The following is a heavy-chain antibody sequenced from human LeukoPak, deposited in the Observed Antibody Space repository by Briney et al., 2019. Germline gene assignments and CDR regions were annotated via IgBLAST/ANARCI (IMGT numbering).Heavy chain of an antibody. CDR2: IKQDGSEK. D-gene: IGHD3-10*01. CDR1: GFTLSSYW. CDR3: VRDLLWFGELSSPFDC. V-gene: IGHV3-7*01. J-gene: IGHJ4*02. Sequence: GGSLRLSCAASGFTLSSYWMSWVRQAPGKGLEWVANIKQDGSEKYYVDSVKGRFTISRDNAKNSLYLQMNSLRAEDTAVYYCVRDLLWFGELSSPFDCWGQGTLVTVSS.